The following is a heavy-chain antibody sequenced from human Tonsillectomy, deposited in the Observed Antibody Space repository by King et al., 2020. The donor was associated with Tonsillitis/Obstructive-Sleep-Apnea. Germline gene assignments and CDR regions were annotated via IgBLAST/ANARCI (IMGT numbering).Heavy chain of an antibody. Sequence: PLQESGPGLVKPSETLSLTCTVSGGSISSYYWSWLRQPPGKGLEWIGYIYYSGSTNYNPSLKSRVTISVDTSKNQFSLKLSSVTAADTAVYYCARMGGHYDFWSGYYTGSNWFDPWGQGTLVTVSS. CDR2: IYYSGST. J-gene: IGHJ5*02. CDR1: GGSISSYY. CDR3: ARMGGHYDFWSGYYTGSNWFDP. D-gene: IGHD3-3*01. V-gene: IGHV4-59*01.